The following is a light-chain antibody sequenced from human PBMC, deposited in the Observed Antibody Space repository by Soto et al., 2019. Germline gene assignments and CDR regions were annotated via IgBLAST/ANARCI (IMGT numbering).Light chain of an antibody. CDR3: QQYDNWPWT. CDR1: QSISDT. Sequence: VLTHSPATLSVSPGGRATLSCRASQSISDTLAWYQQKPGQAPRLLIHGASTRAPGFPARFSGSGSGTDFTLTISSLQSEDFAVYYCQQYDNWPWTFGQGTKVDIK. CDR2: GAS. J-gene: IGKJ1*01. V-gene: IGKV3-15*01.